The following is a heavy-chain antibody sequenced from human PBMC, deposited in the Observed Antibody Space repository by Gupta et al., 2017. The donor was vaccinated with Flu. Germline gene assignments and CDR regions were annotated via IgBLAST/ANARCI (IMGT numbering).Heavy chain of an antibody. CDR1: GFSLSNARMG. CDR3: ARMLYDYYDSSGYYYIHRFDY. V-gene: IGHV2-26*01. Sequence: QVTLKESGPVLVKPTETLTLTCTVSGFSLSNARMGVSWIRQPPGKALEWLAHIFSNDEKSYSTSLKSRLTISKDTSKSQVVLTMTNMDPVDTATYYCARMLYDYYDSSGYYYIHRFDYWGQGTLVTASS. J-gene: IGHJ4*02. D-gene: IGHD3-22*01. CDR2: IFSNDEK.